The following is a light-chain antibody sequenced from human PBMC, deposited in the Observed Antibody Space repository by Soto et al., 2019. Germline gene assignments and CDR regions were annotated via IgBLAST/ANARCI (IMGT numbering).Light chain of an antibody. J-gene: IGKJ1*01. CDR1: QNIDNK. Sequence: EIVLTQSPCTLSVSPGERATLSCRASQNIDNKLVWYQQKPGQVPRLLIYDASTRATGIPARFSGSGSGTEFTLTISSLQSEDFAFYYCQQFHYWWTFGQGTMVDIK. CDR3: QQFHYWWT. CDR2: DAS. V-gene: IGKV3-15*01.